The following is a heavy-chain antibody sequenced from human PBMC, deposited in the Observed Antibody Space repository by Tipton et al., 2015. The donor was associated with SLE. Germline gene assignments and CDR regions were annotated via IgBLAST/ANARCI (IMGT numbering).Heavy chain of an antibody. CDR2: IYYSGST. CDR3: ARDEAGWRYSGYGPHFDY. Sequence: TLSLTCTVSGGSISSYYWSWIRQHPGKGLEWIGDIYYSGSTYYNPSLKSRVTISVDTSKNQFSLKLSSVTAADTAVYYCARDEAGWRYSGYGPHFDYWGQGTLVTVSS. CDR1: GGSISSYY. V-gene: IGHV4-31*03. D-gene: IGHD5-12*01. J-gene: IGHJ4*02.